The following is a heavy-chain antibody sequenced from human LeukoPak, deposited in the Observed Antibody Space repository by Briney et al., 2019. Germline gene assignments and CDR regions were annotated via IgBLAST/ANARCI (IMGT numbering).Heavy chain of an antibody. CDR2: ISSSSSYI. D-gene: IGHD5-12*01. Sequence: GGSLRLSCAASGFTFSSYNMNWVRQAPGKGLEWVSSISSSSSYIYYADSVRGRFTISRDNSKNTLYLQMNSLRAEDTAVYYCARGPSGYHNTGGQGTLVTVSS. CDR3: ARGPSGYHNT. J-gene: IGHJ4*02. V-gene: IGHV3-21*01. CDR1: GFTFSSYN.